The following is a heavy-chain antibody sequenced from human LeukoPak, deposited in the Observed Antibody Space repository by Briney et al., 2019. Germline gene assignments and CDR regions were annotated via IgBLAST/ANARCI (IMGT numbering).Heavy chain of an antibody. D-gene: IGHD3-3*01. CDR1: GGSISSGGYS. CDR2: IYHSGST. Sequence: PSETLSLTCAVSGGSISSGGYSWSWIRQPPGKGLEWIGYIYHSGSTYYNPSLKSRVTISVDRSKNQFSLQLNSVTPEDTAVYYCARVPYYDFQADAFDIWGQGTMVTVSS. V-gene: IGHV4-30-2*01. CDR3: ARVPYYDFQADAFDI. J-gene: IGHJ3*02.